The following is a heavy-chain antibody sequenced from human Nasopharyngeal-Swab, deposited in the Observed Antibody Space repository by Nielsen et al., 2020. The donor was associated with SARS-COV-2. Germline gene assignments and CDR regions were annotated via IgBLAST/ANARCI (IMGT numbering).Heavy chain of an antibody. CDR2: TYTIGST. D-gene: IGHD3-3*01. Sequence: SETLSLTCTVSGGSISSYYWSWIRQPAGKGLEWIGRTYTIGSTNYNPSLNSRVTMSVDTSKNQFSLKLSSVTAADTAVYYCARGPEYYDFWSGYPGNAVDIWGQGTMVTVSS. V-gene: IGHV4-4*07. J-gene: IGHJ3*02. CDR1: GGSISSYY. CDR3: ARGPEYYDFWSGYPGNAVDI.